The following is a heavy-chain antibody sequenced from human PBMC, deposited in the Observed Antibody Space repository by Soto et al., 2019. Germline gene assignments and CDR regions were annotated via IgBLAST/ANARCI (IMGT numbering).Heavy chain of an antibody. CDR3: ARDPYFSSPNWFDP. V-gene: IGHV3-33*01. Sequence: GGSLRLSCAASGFTFSSYVMHWVRQAPGKGLEWVAFIWYDGNNKYYAESVKGRFTISRDNSKNTLYLQMNNLRAEDTAVYYCARDPYFSSPNWFDPWGQGTMVTV. CDR1: GFTFSSYV. J-gene: IGHJ5*02. D-gene: IGHD3-10*01. CDR2: IWYDGNNK.